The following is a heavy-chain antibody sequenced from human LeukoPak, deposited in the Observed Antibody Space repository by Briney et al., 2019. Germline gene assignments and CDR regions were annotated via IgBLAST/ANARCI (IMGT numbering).Heavy chain of an antibody. V-gene: IGHV4-39*07. Sequence: SETLSLTCTVSGGSISSSNYYWGWIRQPPGKGLEWIGSIYYSGSTYYNPSLKSRVTISVDTSKNQFSLKLSSVTAADTAVYYCARDYYDSSAAVLWGQGTLVTVSS. CDR2: IYYSGST. CDR3: ARDYYDSSAAVL. J-gene: IGHJ4*02. CDR1: GGSISSSNYY. D-gene: IGHD3-22*01.